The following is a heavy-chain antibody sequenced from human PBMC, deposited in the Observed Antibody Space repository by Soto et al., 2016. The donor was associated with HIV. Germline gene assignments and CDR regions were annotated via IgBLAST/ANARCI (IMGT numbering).Heavy chain of an antibody. CDR2: ISGSGDNT. Sequence: EVQLLESGGGLVQPGGSLRLSCAASGFTFSSYAMSWVRQAPGKGLEWVSAISGSGDNTYYADSVKGRFTISRDNSKNTLYLQMNSLRAEDTAVYYCAKDPYYYGSGSYHDYWGQGTLVTVSS. CDR3: AKDPYYYGSGSYHDY. CDR1: GFTFSSYA. J-gene: IGHJ4*02. D-gene: IGHD3-10*01. V-gene: IGHV3-23*01.